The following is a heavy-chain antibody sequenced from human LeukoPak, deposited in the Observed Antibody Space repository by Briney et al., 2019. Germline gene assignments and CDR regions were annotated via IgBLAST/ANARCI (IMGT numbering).Heavy chain of an antibody. Sequence: GASVKVSCKASGYTFTGYYMHWVRQAPGQGLEWMGWINPNSGGTNYAQKFQGRVTMTRDTSISTAYMELSRLRSDDTAVYYCARGRLVLGVQAKYYFDYWGQGTLVTVSS. CDR3: ARGRLVLGVQAKYYFDY. D-gene: IGHD3-10*01. CDR2: INPNSGGT. CDR1: GYTFTGYY. J-gene: IGHJ4*02. V-gene: IGHV1-2*02.